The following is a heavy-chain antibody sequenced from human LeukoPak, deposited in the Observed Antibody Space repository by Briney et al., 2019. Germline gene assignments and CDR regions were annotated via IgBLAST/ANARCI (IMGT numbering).Heavy chain of an antibody. V-gene: IGHV1-2*06. CDR2: INPNIGGT. CDR1: GYTFTGYY. D-gene: IGHD3-22*01. J-gene: IGHJ4*02. CDR3: ARGSSCYYDSSGYYYFDY. Sequence: ASVKVSCKASGYTFTGYYMHWVRQAPGPGLDWMGRINPNIGGTNYAQKFQGRVTITRDPSISTAYMELCRLRTDDTAVYYCARGSSCYYDSSGYYYFDYWGQGTLVTVSS.